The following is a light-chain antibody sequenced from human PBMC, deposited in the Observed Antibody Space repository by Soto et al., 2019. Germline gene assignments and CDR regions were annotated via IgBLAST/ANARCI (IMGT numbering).Light chain of an antibody. CDR2: KAS. V-gene: IGKV1-5*03. Sequence: DIQMTQSPSSLSASVGDRLTITCQASQDITNYLNWYQQKPGKAPKLLIYKASTLKSGVPSRLSGSGSGTEFTINISRLQPDDCATDDGQHYNSYSETFGQGTKVDIK. J-gene: IGKJ1*01. CDR1: QDITNY. CDR3: QHYNSYSET.